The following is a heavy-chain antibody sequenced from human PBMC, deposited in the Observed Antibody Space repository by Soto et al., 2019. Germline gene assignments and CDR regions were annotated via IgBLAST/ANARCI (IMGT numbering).Heavy chain of an antibody. D-gene: IGHD6-13*01. CDR3: ARYTSSWCFDY. J-gene: IGHJ4*02. CDR2: ISAYNGNT. Sequence: ASVKVSCKTSGYTFTSYGISWVRQAPGQGLEWMGWISAYNGNTNYAQRLQGRVTMTRDTSTSTAYMELRSLRSDDTAVYYCARYTSSWCFDYWGQGTLVTVS. CDR1: GYTFTSYG. V-gene: IGHV1-18*01.